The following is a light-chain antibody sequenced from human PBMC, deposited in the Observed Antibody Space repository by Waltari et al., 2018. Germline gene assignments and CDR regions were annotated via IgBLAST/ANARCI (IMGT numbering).Light chain of an antibody. CDR3: QTWGTGTLV. J-gene: IGLJ3*02. Sequence: QLVLTQSPSASASPGASVKLTCTLSSGHSSYAIAWHQQQPEKGPRYLMKLNSDGSHSKGDGVPVRFSGSSSGAERHLTISSLQSEDEADYYCQTWGTGTLVFGGGTKLTVL. CDR2: LNSDGSH. CDR1: SGHSSYA. V-gene: IGLV4-69*01.